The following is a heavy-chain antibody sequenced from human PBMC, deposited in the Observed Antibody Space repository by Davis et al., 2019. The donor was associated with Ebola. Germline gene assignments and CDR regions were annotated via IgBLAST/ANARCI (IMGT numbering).Heavy chain of an antibody. J-gene: IGHJ6*04. Sequence: GGSLRLSCAASGFTFSSYSMNWVRQAPGKGLEWVSSISSGSSYIYYADSVKGRFTISRDNAKNSLYLQMNSLRAEDTAVYYCARRSGYSYGYEGMDVWGKGTTVTVSS. D-gene: IGHD5-18*01. CDR3: ARRSGYSYGYEGMDV. CDR2: ISSGSSYI. V-gene: IGHV3-21*01. CDR1: GFTFSSYS.